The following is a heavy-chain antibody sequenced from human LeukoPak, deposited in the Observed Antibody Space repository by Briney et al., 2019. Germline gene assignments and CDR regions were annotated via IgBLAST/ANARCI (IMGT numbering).Heavy chain of an antibody. V-gene: IGHV3-30-3*01. J-gene: IGHJ4*02. Sequence: GGSLRLSCAASGFTFSSYAMHWVRQTPGKGLEWVAVISYDGSNKYYADSVKGRFTISRDNSKNTLYLQMNSLRAEDTAVYYCAREEGITGPYFDYWGQGTLVTVSS. CDR3: AREEGITGPYFDY. D-gene: IGHD1-20*01. CDR1: GFTFSSYA. CDR2: ISYDGSNK.